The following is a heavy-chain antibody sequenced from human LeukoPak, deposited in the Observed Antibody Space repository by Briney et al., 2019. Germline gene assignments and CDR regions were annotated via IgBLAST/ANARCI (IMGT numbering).Heavy chain of an antibody. D-gene: IGHD5-12*01. CDR3: ARGRSTGYHYYFVY. Sequence: GASVKVTLTASGYTFTSYDINWVRQATGQGLEWMGWMNPNSGSTGYAQKFQGRVTITRNTSISTAYMELSGLRSEDTAVYYCARGRSTGYHYYFVYWGDETLVTVSS. CDR1: GYTFTSYD. J-gene: IGHJ4*03. CDR2: MNPNSGST. V-gene: IGHV1-8*03.